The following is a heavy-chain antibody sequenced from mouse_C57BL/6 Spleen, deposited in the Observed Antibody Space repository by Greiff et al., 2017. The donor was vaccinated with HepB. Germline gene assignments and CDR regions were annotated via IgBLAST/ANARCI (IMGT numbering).Heavy chain of an antibody. CDR1: GYAFSSSW. J-gene: IGHJ2*01. D-gene: IGHD3-2*02. V-gene: IGHV1-82*01. CDR3: ARTGSSGWFYFDY. CDR2: IYPGDGDT. Sequence: QVQLQQSGPELVKPGASVKISCKASGYAFSSSWMNWVKQRPGKGLEWIGRIYPGDGDTNYNGKFKGKATLTADKSSSTAYMQLSSLTSEDSAVYFCARTGSSGWFYFDYWCQGTTLTVSS.